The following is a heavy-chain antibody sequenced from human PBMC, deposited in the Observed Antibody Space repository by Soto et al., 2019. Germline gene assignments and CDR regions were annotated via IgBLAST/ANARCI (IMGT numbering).Heavy chain of an antibody. CDR3: VKDGGYCSSSTCYAPRNHYFDS. Sequence: PGGSLRLSCEASGFTFSDYWMSWVRQAPGKGPEWVANIKFDGSEKQYVDSVRGRFTISRDNPRSSLSLQMNSLRAGDTAVYYCVKDGGYCSSSTCYAPRNHYFDSWGQGTLVTVSS. D-gene: IGHD2-2*01. J-gene: IGHJ4*02. CDR1: GFTFSDYW. V-gene: IGHV3-7*03. CDR2: IKFDGSEK.